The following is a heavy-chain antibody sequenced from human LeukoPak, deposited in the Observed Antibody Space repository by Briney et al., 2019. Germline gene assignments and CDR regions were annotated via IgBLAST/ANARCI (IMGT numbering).Heavy chain of an antibody. D-gene: IGHD2-2*01. V-gene: IGHV3-48*04. Sequence: GGSLRLSCAASGFTFNSYSMNWVRQAPGKGLEWISYISSSSITIYYADSVKGRFTTSRDNAKNLLYLQMNSLRAEDTAVYYCARWGNAHWGQGTLVTVSS. J-gene: IGHJ4*02. CDR2: ISSSSITI. CDR1: GFTFNSYS. CDR3: ARWGNAH.